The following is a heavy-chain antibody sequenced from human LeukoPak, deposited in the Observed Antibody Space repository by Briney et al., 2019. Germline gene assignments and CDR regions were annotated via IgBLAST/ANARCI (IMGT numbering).Heavy chain of an antibody. Sequence: GASVKVSCKASGGTFSSYAISWVRQAPGQGLEWMGGIIPIFGTANYAQKFQGRVTITADKSTSTAYMELSSLRSEDTAVYYCARVSGYSYGDSFDIWGQGTMVTVSS. V-gene: IGHV1-69*06. J-gene: IGHJ3*02. CDR2: IIPIFGTA. D-gene: IGHD5-18*01. CDR1: GGTFSSYA. CDR3: ARVSGYSYGDSFDI.